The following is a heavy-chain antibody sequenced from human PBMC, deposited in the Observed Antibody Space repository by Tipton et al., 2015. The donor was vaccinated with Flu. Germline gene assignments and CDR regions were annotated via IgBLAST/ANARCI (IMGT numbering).Heavy chain of an antibody. Sequence: TLSLTCTVSGDSISSGSYYWSWIRQAAGKGLEWIGRIHTSGSTNYNPSLKSRVTISVDTSKNQFSLKLSSVTAADTAVYYCARGVGATVWTEFGHWGQGTLVTVSS. CDR3: ARGVGATVWTEFGH. V-gene: IGHV4-61*02. J-gene: IGHJ4*02. CDR2: IHTSGST. D-gene: IGHD1-26*01. CDR1: GDSISSGSYY.